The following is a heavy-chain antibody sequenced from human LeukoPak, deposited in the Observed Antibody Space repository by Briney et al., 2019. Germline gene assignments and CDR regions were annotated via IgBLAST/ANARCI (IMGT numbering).Heavy chain of an antibody. D-gene: IGHD1-1*01. J-gene: IGHJ4*02. CDR2: INPSGGST. V-gene: IGHV1-46*01. Sequence: ASVKVSCKASGYTFTSYYMHWVRRAPAQALEWMGIINPSGGSTSYVQKFQGRVTMTRDTSTSTVYMELSSLRSEDTAVYYCARGGTIRPGDYWGQGTLVTVSS. CDR1: GYTFTSYY. CDR3: ARGGTIRPGDY.